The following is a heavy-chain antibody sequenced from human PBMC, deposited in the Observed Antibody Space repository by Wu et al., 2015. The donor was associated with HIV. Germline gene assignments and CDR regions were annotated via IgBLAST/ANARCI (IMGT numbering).Heavy chain of an antibody. J-gene: IGHJ4*02. CDR2: INPNSGGT. Sequence: QVQLVQPGADVKKPGASVKVSCKASGYTFTGYYMHWLRQAPGQGLEWMGWINPNSGGTNFAQKFQDRVTLTRDTSISTAYMEMSGLRSDDTAVYYCARDYYDVLTTYSHYFFDLWGQGTLVTVSP. CDR1: GYTFTGYY. V-gene: IGHV1-2*02. D-gene: IGHD3-9*01. CDR3: ARDYYDVLTTYSHYFFDL.